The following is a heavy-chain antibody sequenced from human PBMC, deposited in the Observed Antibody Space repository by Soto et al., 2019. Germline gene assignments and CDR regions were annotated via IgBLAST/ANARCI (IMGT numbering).Heavy chain of an antibody. Sequence: QVQLQESGPGLVKPSETLSLTCVVSGGSISLRGYYWGWIRQPPGKGLEWIGSIHFTGSTYYNPSLKSRVTMSVDTSKNQFSLRLNSVTAADTSMYYCARRYNCNGDDGFDIWGHGTVVSVSS. CDR2: IHFTGST. CDR3: ARRYNCNGDDGFDI. D-gene: IGHD1-1*01. CDR1: GGSISLRGYY. V-gene: IGHV4-39*01. J-gene: IGHJ3*02.